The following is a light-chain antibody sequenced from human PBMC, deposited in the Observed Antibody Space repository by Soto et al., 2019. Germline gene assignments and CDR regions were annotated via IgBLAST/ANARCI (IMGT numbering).Light chain of an antibody. CDR3: QTWGTGIHVV. Sequence: QLVLTQSPSASASMGDSVKLTCTLSSGHSSYAIAWHQQQPEKGPRYLMKLDSDGSHTKGDAIPDRFSGSSSGAERYLTISSLQSEDETDYYCQTWGTGIHVVFGGGTKLTV. CDR1: SGHSSYA. CDR2: LDSDGSH. J-gene: IGLJ2*01. V-gene: IGLV4-69*01.